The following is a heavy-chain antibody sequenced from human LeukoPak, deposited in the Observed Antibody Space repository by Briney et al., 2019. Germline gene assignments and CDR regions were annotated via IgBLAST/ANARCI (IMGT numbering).Heavy chain of an antibody. D-gene: IGHD6-19*01. CDR1: GYTFTSYG. CDR3: ASPDLSSGWYIFNY. Sequence: VASVKVSCKASGYTFTSYGISWVRQAPGKGLEWVANIKQDGSEKYYVDSVKGRFTISRDNAKNSLYLQMNSLRAEDTAVYYCASPDLSSGWYIFNYWGQGTLVTVSS. J-gene: IGHJ4*02. CDR2: IKQDGSEK. V-gene: IGHV3-7*01.